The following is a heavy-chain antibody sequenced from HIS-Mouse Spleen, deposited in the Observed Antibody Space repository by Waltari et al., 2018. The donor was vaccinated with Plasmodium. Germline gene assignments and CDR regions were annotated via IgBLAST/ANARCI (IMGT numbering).Heavy chain of an antibody. D-gene: IGHD3-10*01. Sequence: VQLQQWGAGLFTPSETLSLHCAVYAGSFSCYYWSGTRQPPGKGLEWIGENNHSRRPNYNPSLKSRVTISVDTSKNQFSLKLSSVTAADTAVYYCASSGSGSYYYWGQGTLVTVSS. CDR1: AGSFSCYY. J-gene: IGHJ4*02. V-gene: IGHV4-34*01. CDR3: ASSGSGSYYY. CDR2: NNHSRRP.